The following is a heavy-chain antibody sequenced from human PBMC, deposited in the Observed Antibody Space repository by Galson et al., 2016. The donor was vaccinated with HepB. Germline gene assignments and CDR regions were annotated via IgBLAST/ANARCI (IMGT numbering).Heavy chain of an antibody. V-gene: IGHV5-51*01. CDR2: IYPGDSEI. CDR3: ARKLVPATQSSHDAFDI. J-gene: IGHJ3*02. Sequence: QSGAEVKKPGESLKISCKASGYSFTNYYIGWVRQMPGKGLEWMGIIYPGDSEIRYSPSFQGQVIISADNSIRTAYLQWSSLKASDTAIYYCARKLVPATQSSHDAFDIWGQGTMVTVSS. D-gene: IGHD2-15*01. CDR1: GYSFTNYY.